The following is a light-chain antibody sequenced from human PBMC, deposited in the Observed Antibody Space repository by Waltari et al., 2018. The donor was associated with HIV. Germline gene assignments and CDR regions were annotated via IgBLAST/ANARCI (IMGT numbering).Light chain of an antibody. V-gene: IGLV1-44*01. J-gene: IGLJ2*01. CDR1: SSNIGSNT. Sequence: QSVLTQPPSASGTPGLRVAISCSGSSSNIGSNTITWYQQLSGTAPKLLINSNNQRPSGVPDRFSGSKSGTSGSLAISGLQSEDEADYYCAAWDVNRNAVVFGGGTKLTVL. CDR2: SNN. CDR3: AAWDVNRNAVV.